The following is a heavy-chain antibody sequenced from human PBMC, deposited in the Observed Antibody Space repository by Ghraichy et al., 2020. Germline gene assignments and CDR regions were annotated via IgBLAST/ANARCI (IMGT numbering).Heavy chain of an antibody. CDR1: GGSISSYY. CDR2: IYISGST. Sequence: SETLSLTCTVSGGSISSYYWSWIRQPAGKGLEWIGRIYISGSTNYNPSLKSRVTMSLDTSKNKLSLKLRSVTAADTAVYYCARVEDTSGWSGNWFDPWGQGTLVTVSS. D-gene: IGHD6-19*01. V-gene: IGHV4-4*07. CDR3: ARVEDTSGWSGNWFDP. J-gene: IGHJ5*02.